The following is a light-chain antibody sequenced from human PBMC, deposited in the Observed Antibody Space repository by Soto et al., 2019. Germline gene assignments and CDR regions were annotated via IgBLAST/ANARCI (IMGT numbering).Light chain of an antibody. CDR3: QQYDNFPLT. V-gene: IGKV1-33*01. Sequence: DIQLTQSPSSLSASVGDRVTITCQASQDISKYLSWYQQKAGKASKLLIYDASNLERGVPSRFSGSGSGTYFTFTINSLQPEDIATYYFQQYDNFPLTSGPGTKVHFK. J-gene: IGKJ3*01. CDR2: DAS. CDR1: QDISKY.